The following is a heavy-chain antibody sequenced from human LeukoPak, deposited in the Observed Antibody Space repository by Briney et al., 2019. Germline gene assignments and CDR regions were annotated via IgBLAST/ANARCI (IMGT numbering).Heavy chain of an antibody. CDR1: GGSISSSSYY. CDR3: ARTPGIAAAGHDY. J-gene: IGHJ4*02. D-gene: IGHD6-13*01. V-gene: IGHV4-39*01. Sequence: PSETLSLTCTVSGGSISSSSYYWGWIRQPPGKGLEWIGSIYYSGSTYYNPSLKSRVTISVDTSKNQFSLKLSSVTAADTAVYYCARTPGIAAAGHDYWGQGTLVTVSS. CDR2: IYYSGST.